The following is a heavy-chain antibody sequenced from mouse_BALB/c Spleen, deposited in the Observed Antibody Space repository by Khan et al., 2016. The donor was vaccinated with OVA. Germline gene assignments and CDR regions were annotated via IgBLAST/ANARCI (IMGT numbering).Heavy chain of an antibody. CDR1: GYTFINYW. V-gene: IGHV1-7*01. Sequence: VQLQQSGAELAKPGASVKMSCKASGYTFINYWILWVKQRPGKGLEWIGYINPSTGYTEYNQNFKDKATLTADKSSSTAYMQLSSLTSEVSAVYYCARRGQRWDFDYWGQGTTRTVSS. D-gene: IGHD1-1*01. J-gene: IGHJ2*01. CDR2: INPSTGYT. CDR3: ARRGQRWDFDY.